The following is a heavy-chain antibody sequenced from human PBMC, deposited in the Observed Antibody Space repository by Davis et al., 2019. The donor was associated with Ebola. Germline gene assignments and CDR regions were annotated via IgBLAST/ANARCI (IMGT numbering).Heavy chain of an antibody. CDR1: GFTFSSYW. CDR2: IKQDGSEK. V-gene: IGHV3-7*01. J-gene: IGHJ3*02. D-gene: IGHD2-8*02. CDR3: VKTRSNWWNDALEI. Sequence: GGSLRLSCAASGFTFSSYWMSWVRQAPGKGLEWVANIKQDGSEKYYVDSVKGRFTISRDNSKNTLDLQMNSLRPEDTAVYYCVKTRSNWWNDALEIWGRGTMVIVSS.